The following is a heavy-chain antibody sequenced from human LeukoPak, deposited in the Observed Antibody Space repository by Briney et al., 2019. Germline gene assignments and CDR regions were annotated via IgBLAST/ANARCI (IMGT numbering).Heavy chain of an antibody. V-gene: IGHV4-30-4*01. Sequence: SETLSLTCTVSSGSISSGDYYWTWIRQPPGKGLEWIGYIYSTGSTYFNPSLRSRVTMSIDTSKNQFSLKLSSMTAADAAVYYCARAQLPCFDCWGQGTLVTVSS. CDR3: ARAQLPCFDC. CDR2: IYSTGST. CDR1: SGSISSGDYY. D-gene: IGHD1-1*01. J-gene: IGHJ4*02.